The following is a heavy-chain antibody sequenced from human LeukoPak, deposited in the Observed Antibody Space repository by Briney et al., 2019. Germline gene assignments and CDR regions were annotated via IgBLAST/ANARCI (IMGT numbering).Heavy chain of an antibody. J-gene: IGHJ5*02. V-gene: IGHV1-3*01. CDR2: INAGNGKA. D-gene: IGHD2-15*01. CDR3: ARGTCSGGSCYSAPSNWFDP. CDR1: GYIFTNYA. Sequence: ASVKVSCKASGYIFTNYAIHWVRQAPGQRLEWMGWINAGNGKANYSQKFRGRVTLIRDTSASTAYMELSSLRSADTAVYYCARGTCSGGSCYSAPSNWFDPWGQGTLVTVSS.